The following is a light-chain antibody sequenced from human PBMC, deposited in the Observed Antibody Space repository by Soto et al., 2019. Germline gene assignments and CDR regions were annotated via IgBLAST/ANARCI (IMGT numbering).Light chain of an antibody. V-gene: IGLV2-14*01. J-gene: IGLJ1*01. CDR1: SSDFVYYDY. CDR2: DVS. CDR3: SSYTTSSTRV. Sequence: QSALTQPASVSGSPGQSITISCTGTSSDFVYYDYVSWYQQHPGKAPKLVIFDVSDRPSGVSNRFSGSKSGNTASLTISGLQAEDEADYYCSSYTTSSTRVFGTGTKVTVL.